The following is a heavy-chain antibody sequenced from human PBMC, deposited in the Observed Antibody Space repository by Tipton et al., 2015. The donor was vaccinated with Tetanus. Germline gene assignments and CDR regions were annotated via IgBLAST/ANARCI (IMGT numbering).Heavy chain of an antibody. J-gene: IGHJ4*02. CDR2: VSPSGRT. CDR1: GDSVRSGDSQ. Sequence: TLSLTCTVSGDSVRSGDSQWNWIRQPPGKGLEWLAYVSPSGRTNSNYDLKSRITISQDKSKNQFSLRLTSVTAADTAVYYCVGANYELPKKGPFDYWGPGSLVIVSS. D-gene: IGHD3-3*01. CDR3: VGANYELPKKGPFDY. V-gene: IGHV4-61*08.